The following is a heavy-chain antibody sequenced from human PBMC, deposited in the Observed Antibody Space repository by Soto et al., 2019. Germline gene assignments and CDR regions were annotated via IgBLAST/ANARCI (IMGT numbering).Heavy chain of an antibody. V-gene: IGHV1-3*01. J-gene: IGHJ4*01. CDR1: GCRLRVYA. CDR2: INAGNGNT. D-gene: IGHD6-19*01. CDR3: ARAVAVPPDSDY. Sequence: GCRLRVYATVGAVQAPEQRLEWMGWINAGNGNTKYSQKFQGRVTITRDTSASTAYMELSSLRSEGTSLYYCARAVAVPPDSDYLRHGTLVIV.